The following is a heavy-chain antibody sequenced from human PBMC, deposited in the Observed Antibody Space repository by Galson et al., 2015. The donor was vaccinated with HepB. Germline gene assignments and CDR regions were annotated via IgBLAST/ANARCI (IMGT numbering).Heavy chain of an antibody. Sequence: SLRLSCAASGFTFSSYGMHWVRQAPGKGLEWVAVIWYDGSNKYYADSVKGRFTISRDNSKNTLYLQMNSLRAEDTAVYYCARDVHSDFGVVTHGGAFDIWGQGTMVTVSS. J-gene: IGHJ3*02. CDR2: IWYDGSNK. CDR3: ARDVHSDFGVVTHGGAFDI. CDR1: GFTFSSYG. D-gene: IGHD3-3*01. V-gene: IGHV3-33*01.